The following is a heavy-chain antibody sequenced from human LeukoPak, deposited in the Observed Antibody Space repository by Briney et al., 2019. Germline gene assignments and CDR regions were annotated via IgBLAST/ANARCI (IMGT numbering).Heavy chain of an antibody. J-gene: IGHJ3*02. V-gene: IGHV4-31*03. D-gene: IGHD2-2*01. CDR3: ARYCSSTSCTPGAFDI. CDR2: IYYSGST. Sequence: SETLSLTCTVSAGSSSSGGYYWSWIRQHPGKGLEWIGYIYYSGSTYYNPSLKSRVTISVDTSKNQFSLKLSSVTAADTAVYYCARYCSSTSCTPGAFDIWGQGTMVTVSS. CDR1: AGSSSSGGYY.